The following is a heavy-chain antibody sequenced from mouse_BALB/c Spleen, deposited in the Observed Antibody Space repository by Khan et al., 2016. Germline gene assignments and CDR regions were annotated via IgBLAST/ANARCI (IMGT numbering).Heavy chain of an antibody. CDR2: IWNGGGT. D-gene: IGHD2-1*01. CDR3: ARSGNYPHYLDY. CDR1: AFSLTNYG. J-gene: IGHJ2*01. V-gene: IGHV2-4-1*01. Sequence: QVQLKESGPGLEQPSQSLSITCTVSAFSLTNYGVHWLRQSPGKGLEWLGVIWNGGGTDYNAAFISRLSISKDNSKSQVFFKMNSLQTDDTAIYXCARSGNYPHYLDYWGQGTTLTVSS.